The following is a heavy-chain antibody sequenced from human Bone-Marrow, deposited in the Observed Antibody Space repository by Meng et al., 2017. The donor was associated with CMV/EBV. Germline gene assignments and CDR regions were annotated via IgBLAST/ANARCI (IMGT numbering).Heavy chain of an antibody. CDR2: IRGSGGST. CDR3: AKDGFLQQQLAPFHWGFDY. V-gene: IGHV3-23*01. D-gene: IGHD6-13*01. J-gene: IGHJ4*02. CDR1: GFTVSSYA. Sequence: GGSLRLACAASGFTVSSYAMSWVRQAPGNGLEWVSAIRGSGGSTYYADSVKGRFTIPRDNSKNTLYLQMNSLRAEDTAVYDFAKDGFLQQQLAPFHWGFDYWGQGTLVTVSS.